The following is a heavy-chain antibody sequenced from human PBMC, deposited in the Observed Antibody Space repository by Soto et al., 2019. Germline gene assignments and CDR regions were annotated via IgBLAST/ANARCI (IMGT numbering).Heavy chain of an antibody. Sequence: EVQLVESGGGLVKPGGSLSLSCAASGFTFSNAWMSWVRQAPGKGLEWVGRIKSKTDGGTTDYAAPVKGRFTISRDDSKNTLYLQMNSLKTEDTAVYYCTTDLFYGSGSYYNVGGYFDYWGQGTLVTVSS. CDR3: TTDLFYGSGSYYNVGGYFDY. J-gene: IGHJ4*02. D-gene: IGHD3-10*01. CDR2: IKSKTDGGTT. CDR1: GFTFSNAW. V-gene: IGHV3-15*01.